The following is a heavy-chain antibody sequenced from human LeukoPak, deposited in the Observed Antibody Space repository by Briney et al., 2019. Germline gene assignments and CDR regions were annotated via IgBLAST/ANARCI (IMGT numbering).Heavy chain of an antibody. CDR2: IYYSGST. CDR3: ARDRDYYDSSGYYGNWFDP. V-gene: IGHV4-30-4*01. CDR1: GGSISSGDYY. Sequence: SETLSLTCTVSGGSISSGDYYWSWIRQPPGKGLEWIGYIYYSGSTYYNPSLKSRVTISVDTSKNQFSLKLSSATAADTAVYYCARDRDYYDSSGYYGNWFDPWGQGTLVTVSS. J-gene: IGHJ5*02. D-gene: IGHD3-22*01.